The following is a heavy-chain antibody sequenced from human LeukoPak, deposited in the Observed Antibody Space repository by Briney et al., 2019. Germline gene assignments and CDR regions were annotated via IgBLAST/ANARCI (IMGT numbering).Heavy chain of an antibody. Sequence: SVKVSCKASGFTFTSSAMQWVRQARGQRLEWIGWIVVGSGNTNYAQKFQERVTITRDMSTSTAYMELSSLRSEDTAVYYCAKDRVAFDYGDNVENLPFDYWGQGTLVTVSS. V-gene: IGHV1-58*02. CDR3: AKDRVAFDYGDNVENLPFDY. J-gene: IGHJ4*02. CDR1: GFTFTSSA. D-gene: IGHD4-17*01. CDR2: IVVGSGNT.